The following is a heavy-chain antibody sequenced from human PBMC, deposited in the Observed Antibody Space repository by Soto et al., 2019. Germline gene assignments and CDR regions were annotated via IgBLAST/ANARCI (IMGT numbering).Heavy chain of an antibody. J-gene: IGHJ6*02. CDR1: GGTFSSYA. D-gene: IGHD6-6*01. Sequence: QVQLVQSGAEVKKPGSSVKVSCKASGGTFSSYAISWVRQAPGQGLAWMGGIIPIFGTANYAQKFQGRVTRTTDTCTSTAYMELSSLRSEDTAVYYFAREAGVAARPNGFRRALDVWGQGTTVTVSS. CDR3: AREAGVAARPNGFRRALDV. V-gene: IGHV1-69*06. CDR2: IIPIFGTA.